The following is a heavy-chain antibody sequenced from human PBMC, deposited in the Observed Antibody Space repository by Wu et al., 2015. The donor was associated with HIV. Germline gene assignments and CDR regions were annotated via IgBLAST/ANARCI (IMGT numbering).Heavy chain of an antibody. J-gene: IGHJ4*02. CDR2: INPKSGGS. CDR3: ARSHKWLQLRYQGIFDY. D-gene: IGHD5-24*01. CDR1: GYIITDYY. V-gene: IGHV1/OR15-1*04. Sequence: QVQLVQSGSEVKKPGASVNVSCKASGYIITDYYIFWVRQAPGQGLEWMGWINPKSGGSNYAQDFKGRLTMTRDTSITTVYMELKRLTSEDTAMYFCARSHKWLQLRYQGIFDYWGQGTLVTVSS.